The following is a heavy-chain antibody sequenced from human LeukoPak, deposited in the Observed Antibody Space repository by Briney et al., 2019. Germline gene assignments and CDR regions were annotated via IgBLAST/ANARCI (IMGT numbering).Heavy chain of an antibody. CDR3: VRDRELTY. V-gene: IGHV4-31*03. J-gene: IGHJ4*02. D-gene: IGHD3-10*01. CDR2: IYYSGST. Sequence: SETLSLTCTVSGGSISSGGYYWSWIRQHPGKGLEWIGYIYYSGSTYYNPSLKSRVTISVDTSKNQFSLKLSSVTAADTAVYFCVRDRELTYWGQGILVTVSS. CDR1: GGSISSGGYY.